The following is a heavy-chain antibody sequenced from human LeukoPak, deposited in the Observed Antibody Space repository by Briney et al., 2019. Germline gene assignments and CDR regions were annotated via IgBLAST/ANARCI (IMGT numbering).Heavy chain of an antibody. CDR3: ARDRDYSPDY. CDR2: ISPYNGAT. Sequence: ASVKVSCKASGYTFTTYGITWIRQAPGQGLEWLGWISPYNGATEYAQNLQDRVSMTTDTSTNTAYMELRSLRSDDTAVYYCARDRDYSPDYWGQGTLVTVSS. D-gene: IGHD2-21*01. V-gene: IGHV1-18*01. CDR1: GYTFTTYG. J-gene: IGHJ4*02.